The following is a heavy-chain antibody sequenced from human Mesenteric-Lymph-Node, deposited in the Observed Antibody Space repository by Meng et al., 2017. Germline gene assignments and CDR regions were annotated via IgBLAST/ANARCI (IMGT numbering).Heavy chain of an antibody. CDR3: ARVVVVVAATFFDY. CDR2: ISYDGSNK. J-gene: IGHJ4*02. CDR1: GFTVSSNY. V-gene: IGHV3-30*03. D-gene: IGHD2-15*01. Sequence: GESLKISCAASGFTVSSNYMSWVRQAPGKGLEWVAVISYDGSNKYYADSVKGRFTISRDNSKNTLYLQMNSLRAEDTAVYYCARVVVVVAATFFDYWGQGTLVTVSS.